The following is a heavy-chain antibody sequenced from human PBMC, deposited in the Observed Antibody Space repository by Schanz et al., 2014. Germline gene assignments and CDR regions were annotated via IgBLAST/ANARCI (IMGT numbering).Heavy chain of an antibody. J-gene: IGHJ4*02. CDR2: ISHDGYST. Sequence: QVQLVESGGGVVQPGGSLRLSCSASGFTFSIYAMHWVRQAPGKGLEYVSAISHDGYSTYYADSVKGRFSISRDNAKNSLYLQMNSLRAEDTAVYHCVSSGSYSSYAFWGQGTLVTVSS. CDR1: GFTFSIYA. V-gene: IGHV3-64*04. D-gene: IGHD3-10*01. CDR3: VSSGSYSSYAF.